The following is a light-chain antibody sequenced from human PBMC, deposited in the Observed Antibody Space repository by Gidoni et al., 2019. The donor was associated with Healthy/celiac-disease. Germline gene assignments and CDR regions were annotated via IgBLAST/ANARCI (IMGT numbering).Light chain of an antibody. CDR2: YKSDSDK. Sequence: QAVLPQPSSLSASPGASASLTCTLRSGINVGTYRIYWYQQKPGSPPQYLLRYKSDSDKQQGSGVPSRFSGSKDASANAGILLISGLQSEDEADYDCMIWHSSAWVFGGGTKLTVL. J-gene: IGLJ3*02. CDR1: SGINVGTYR. V-gene: IGLV5-45*02. CDR3: MIWHSSAWV.